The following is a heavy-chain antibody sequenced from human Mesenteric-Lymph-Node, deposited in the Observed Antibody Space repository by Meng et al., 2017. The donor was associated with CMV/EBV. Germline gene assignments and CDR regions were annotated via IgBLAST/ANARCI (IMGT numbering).Heavy chain of an antibody. D-gene: IGHD3-3*01. Sequence: SETLSLTCNVSGGSINSYYWSWIRQPPGSGLEWIGYIYSSGSTTYNPSLKSRVTVSLDMSKNQFSLKLNSVTAADTAVYFCARGNQYDFHFDYWGQGTLVTVSS. CDR3: ARGNQYDFHFDY. J-gene: IGHJ4*02. V-gene: IGHV4-59*01. CDR1: GGSINSYY. CDR2: IYSSGST.